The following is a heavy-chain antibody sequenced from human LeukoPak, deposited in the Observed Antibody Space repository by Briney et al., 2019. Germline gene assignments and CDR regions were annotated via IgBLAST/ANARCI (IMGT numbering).Heavy chain of an antibody. CDR1: GFTFSGYA. J-gene: IGHJ4*02. Sequence: GGSLRLSCAASGFTFSGYAMSWVRQAPGKGLEWVSAISGSGGGTYYADSVKGRFTISRDNSKNTLYLQMNSLRAEDTAVYYCAKGIYYSSSPFDYWGQGTLVTVSS. CDR3: AKGIYYSSSPFDY. CDR2: ISGSGGGT. D-gene: IGHD6-6*01. V-gene: IGHV3-23*01.